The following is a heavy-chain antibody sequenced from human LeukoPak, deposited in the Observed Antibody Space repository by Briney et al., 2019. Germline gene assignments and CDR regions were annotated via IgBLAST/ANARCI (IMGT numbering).Heavy chain of an antibody. Sequence: GASVKVSCKASGYTFTSYYMHWVRQAPGQGLEWMGIINPGGGSTSYAQKFQGRVTMTRDTSTSTVYMELSSLRSDDTAVYYCARVYRDTARFDYWGQGTLVTVSS. J-gene: IGHJ4*02. CDR2: INPGGGST. V-gene: IGHV1-46*01. CDR1: GYTFTSYY. D-gene: IGHD5-18*01. CDR3: ARVYRDTARFDY.